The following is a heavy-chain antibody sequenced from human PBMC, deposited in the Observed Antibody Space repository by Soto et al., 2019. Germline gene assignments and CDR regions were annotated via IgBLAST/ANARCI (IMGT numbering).Heavy chain of an antibody. CDR1: GFTFTCST. V-gene: IGHV1-58*01. Sequence: SVKSCCKASGFTFTCSTVRWVRQGRGERVEWIGWVVVGSGNTNYAQKFQERVTITRDMSTSTAYMELSSLRSEDTAVYYCAVPSVLTGLPYYCYYGMDVWGQGTTVTASS. J-gene: IGHJ6*02. CDR3: AVPSVLTGLPYYCYYGMDV. CDR2: VVVGSGNT. D-gene: IGHD3-9*01.